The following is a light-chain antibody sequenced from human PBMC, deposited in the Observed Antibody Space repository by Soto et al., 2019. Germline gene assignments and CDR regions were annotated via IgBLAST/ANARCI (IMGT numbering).Light chain of an antibody. Sequence: QSVLTQPASVSGSLGQSITISCTGTSSDVGAYNYVSWYQQHPGKAPKLIISEVNKRPSGVSYRFSGSKSGNTASLTISGLQGEDEADYYCCSFAGSYYVFGTGTKVTVL. V-gene: IGLV2-14*01. J-gene: IGLJ1*01. CDR1: SSDVGAYNY. CDR3: CSFAGSYYV. CDR2: EVN.